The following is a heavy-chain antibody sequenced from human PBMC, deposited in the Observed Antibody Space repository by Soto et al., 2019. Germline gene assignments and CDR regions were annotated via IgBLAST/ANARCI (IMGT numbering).Heavy chain of an antibody. D-gene: IGHD3-3*01. J-gene: IGHJ4*02. CDR2: IDPYDTGI. CDR1: GFAFSSEW. CDR3: ARASQGYDFWIGYGAFAY. V-gene: IGHV3-74*01. Sequence: PGGSLRLSCAASGFAFSSEWMHWVRQAPGKGLVWVSRIDPYDTGITYADSVKGRFTISRDNAKNTLYLQMNSLRAEDTAVYYCARASQGYDFWIGYGAFAYWGQGTLVTVS.